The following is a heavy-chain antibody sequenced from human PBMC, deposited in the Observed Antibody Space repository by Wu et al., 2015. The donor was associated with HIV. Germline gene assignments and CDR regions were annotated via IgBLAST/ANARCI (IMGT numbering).Heavy chain of an antibody. Sequence: QVQLVQSGAEVKKPGASVKVSCKASGYTFTSYYMHWVRQAPGQGLEWMGIINPSGGSTSYAQKFQGRVTMTRDTSTSTVYMELSSLRSEDTAVYYCARAMPITMVRGAPALDYYYMDVVGQRDHGHRLL. J-gene: IGHJ6*03. CDR2: INPSGGST. V-gene: IGHV1-46*03. CDR3: ARAMPITMVRGAPALDYYYMDV. D-gene: IGHD3-10*01. CDR1: GYTFTSYY.